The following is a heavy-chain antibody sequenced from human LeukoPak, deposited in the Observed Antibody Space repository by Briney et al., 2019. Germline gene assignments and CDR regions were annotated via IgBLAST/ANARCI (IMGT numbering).Heavy chain of an antibody. V-gene: IGHV1-18*01. D-gene: IGHD6-13*01. CDR3: ARDLELGRHLNFPKIAAAGEAFDY. J-gene: IGHJ4*02. CDR2: ISAYNGNT. CDR1: GYTFTSYG. Sequence: ASVKVSCKASGYTFTSYGISWVRQAPGQGLEWMGWISAYNGNTNYAQKLQGRVTMTTDTSTSTAYMELRSLRSDDTAVYYCARDLELGRHLNFPKIAAAGEAFDYWGQGTLVTVSS.